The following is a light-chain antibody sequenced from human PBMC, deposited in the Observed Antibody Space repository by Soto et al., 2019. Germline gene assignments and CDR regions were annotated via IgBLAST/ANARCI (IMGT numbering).Light chain of an antibody. CDR2: SGS. CDR3: QQYGDSPMFT. J-gene: IGKJ2*01. Sequence: EVVLTQSPGTPSLSPGERAILSCRASQSVGSSYLAWYQQKPGQAPRLLIYSGSYRATGIPDRFSGSGSEADFTLTISRLEPEDFAVYYCQQYGDSPMFTFGQGTNLEIK. V-gene: IGKV3-20*01. CDR1: QSVGSSY.